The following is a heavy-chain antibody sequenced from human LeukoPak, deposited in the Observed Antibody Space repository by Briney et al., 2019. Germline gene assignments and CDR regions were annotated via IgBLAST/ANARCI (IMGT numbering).Heavy chain of an antibody. D-gene: IGHD3-3*01. CDR3: ARDGGYYDFWSGYYAYGNWFDP. Sequence: ASVKVSCKASGYTFTSYGISWVRQAPGQGLEWMGWISAYYGNTNYAQKLQGRVTMTTDTSTSTAYMELRSLRSDDTAVYYCARDGGYYDFWSGYYAYGNWFDPWGQGTLVTVSS. J-gene: IGHJ5*02. V-gene: IGHV1-18*01. CDR2: ISAYYGNT. CDR1: GYTFTSYG.